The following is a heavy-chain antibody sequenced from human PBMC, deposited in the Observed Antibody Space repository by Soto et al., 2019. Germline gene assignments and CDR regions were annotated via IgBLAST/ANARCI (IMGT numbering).Heavy chain of an antibody. J-gene: IGHJ3*02. CDR1: GYTFTSYA. V-gene: IGHV1-3*01. CDR2: INAGNGNT. D-gene: IGHD3-22*01. Sequence: GASVKVSCKASGYTFTSYAMHWVRQAPGQRLEWMGWINAGNGNTKYSQKFQGRVTITRDTSASTAYMELSSLRSEDTAVYYCARDRWYYYDSSGYYDAFDIWGQGTMVTVSS. CDR3: ARDRWYYYDSSGYYDAFDI.